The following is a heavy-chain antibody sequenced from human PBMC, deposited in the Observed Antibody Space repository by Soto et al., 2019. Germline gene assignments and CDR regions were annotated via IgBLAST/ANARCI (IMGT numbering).Heavy chain of an antibody. D-gene: IGHD3-22*01. CDR1: GFTFSGSA. CDR2: IRSKANSYAT. CDR3: TRPGRRVINYDSSGYHD. Sequence: EVQLVESGGGLVQPGGSLKLSSAASGFTFSGSAMHWVRQASGKGLEWVGRIRSKANSYATAYAASVKGRFTISRDDSKNTAYLQMNSLKTEDTAVYYCTRPGRRVINYDSSGYHDWGQGTLVTVSS. J-gene: IGHJ4*02. V-gene: IGHV3-73*02.